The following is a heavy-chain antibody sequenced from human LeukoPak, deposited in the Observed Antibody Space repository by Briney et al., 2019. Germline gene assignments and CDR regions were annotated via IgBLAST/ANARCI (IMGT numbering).Heavy chain of an antibody. Sequence: SETLSLTCTVSGGSISSSSYYWGWIRQPPGKGLEWIGSIYYSGSTYYNPSLKSRVTISVDTSKNQFSLKLSSVTAADTAVYYCARVYLPSSSWYGGSRWYSSGWPTRTGLFDYWGQGTLVTVSS. V-gene: IGHV4-39*01. CDR1: GGSISSSSYY. CDR3: ARVYLPSSSWYGGSRWYSSGWPTRTGLFDY. CDR2: IYYSGST. D-gene: IGHD6-19*01. J-gene: IGHJ4*02.